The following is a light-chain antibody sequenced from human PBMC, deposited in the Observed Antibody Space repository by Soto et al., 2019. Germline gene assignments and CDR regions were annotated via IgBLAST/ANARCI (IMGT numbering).Light chain of an antibody. J-gene: IGKJ1*01. CDR1: QSVSSSY. V-gene: IGKV3-20*01. CDR2: GAS. Sequence: EMGLTRSPGTLSLSPGERATLSCRASQSVSSSYLAWYQQKPGQAPRLLIYGASSRATGIPDRFSGSGSGTDFTLTISRLEPEDFAVYYCQQYGSSPVTFGQGTKV. CDR3: QQYGSSPVT.